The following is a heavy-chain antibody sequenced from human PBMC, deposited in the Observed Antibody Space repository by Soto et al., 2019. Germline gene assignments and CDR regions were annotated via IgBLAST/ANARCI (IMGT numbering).Heavy chain of an antibody. CDR2: IYYSGST. D-gene: IGHD2-21*02. Sequence: QLQLQESGPGLVKPSETLSLTCSVSGGSISSSSYFWRWIRQPPGKGLEWIGSIYYSGSTYYNPSPNSRVTVSVDTSKSQSSRKLSSVTAADTAVYYCARHPSDFWFDPWGQGTLVTVSS. V-gene: IGHV4-39*01. J-gene: IGHJ5*02. CDR1: GGSISSSSYF. CDR3: ARHPSDFWFDP.